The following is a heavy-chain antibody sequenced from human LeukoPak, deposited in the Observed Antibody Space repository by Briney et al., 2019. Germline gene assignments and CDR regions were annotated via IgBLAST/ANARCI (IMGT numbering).Heavy chain of an antibody. D-gene: IGHD3-22*01. CDR1: GFTFSNAW. CDR2: IKSKTDGGTT. Sequence: GGSLRLSCAASGFTFSNAWMSWVRQAPGKGLEWVGRIKSKTDGGTTDYAAPVKGRFTISRDDSKNTLYLQMNSLKTEDTAVYYCTTALMIVVVITDYWGQGTLVTVSS. V-gene: IGHV3-15*01. J-gene: IGHJ4*02. CDR3: TTALMIVVVITDY.